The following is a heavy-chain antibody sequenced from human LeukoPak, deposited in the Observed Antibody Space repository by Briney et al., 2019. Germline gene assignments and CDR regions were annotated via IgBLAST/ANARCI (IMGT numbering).Heavy chain of an antibody. CDR3: AIGYKHGHGPFDN. CDR1: SYRFDSYG. CDR2: ISPFNGDT. Sequence: ASVKVSCKASSYRFDSYGLSWVRQAPGQGLEWMGWISPFNGDTNYAQKFQGTVTMTTDTSTSTAYVELRSLRSDDTAVYYCAIGYKHGHGPFDNWGQGTLVIVSS. J-gene: IGHJ4*02. V-gene: IGHV1-18*01. D-gene: IGHD5-18*01.